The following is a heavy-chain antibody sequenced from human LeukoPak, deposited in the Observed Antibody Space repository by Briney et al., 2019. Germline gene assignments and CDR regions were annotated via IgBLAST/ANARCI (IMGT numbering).Heavy chain of an antibody. CDR1: GFTFSSYA. CDR3: AKGGPVLRYFDWLFD. D-gene: IGHD3-9*01. J-gene: IGHJ4*02. CDR2: ISGIGGST. Sequence: GGSLRLSCAASGFTFSSYAMSWVRQAPGKGLEWVSAISGIGGSTYYVDSAKDRFTISRDSSKKTLYLQMNSLRAEDTAVYYCAKGGPVLRYFDWLFDWGQGTLVTVSS. V-gene: IGHV3-23*01.